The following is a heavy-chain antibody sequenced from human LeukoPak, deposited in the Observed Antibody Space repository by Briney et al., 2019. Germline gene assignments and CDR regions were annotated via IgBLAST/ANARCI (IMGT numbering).Heavy chain of an antibody. CDR3: VRTTIFGVVIWGGIDY. CDR2: ISSSGSTI. V-gene: IGHV3-11*01. CDR1: GFTFSDYY. D-gene: IGHD3-3*01. J-gene: IGHJ4*02. Sequence: PGGSLRLSCAASGFTFSDYYMSWIRQAPGKGLEWVSYISSSGSTIYYADSVKGRFTISRDNAKNSLYLQMNSLRAEDTAVYYCVRTTIFGVVIWGGIDYWGQGTLVTVSS.